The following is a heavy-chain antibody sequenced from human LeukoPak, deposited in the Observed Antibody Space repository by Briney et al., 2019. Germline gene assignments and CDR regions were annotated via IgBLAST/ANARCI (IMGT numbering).Heavy chain of an antibody. CDR1: GFTVSSNY. J-gene: IGHJ6*02. CDR2: IYSGGST. CDR3: ARGGLGYYGMVV. Sequence: GGSLRLSCAASGFTVSSNYMMWVRQAPGKGLEWFSVIYSGGSTYYADSVKGRFTISRDNSKNTLYLQMNSLRAEDTAVYYCARGGLGYYGMVVWGLGTTVAVSS. V-gene: IGHV3-53*01.